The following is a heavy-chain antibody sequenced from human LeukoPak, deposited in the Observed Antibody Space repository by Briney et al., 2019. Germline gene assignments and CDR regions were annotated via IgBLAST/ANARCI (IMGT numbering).Heavy chain of an antibody. D-gene: IGHD1-20*01. Sequence: SETLSLTCTVSGGSISSGGYYWSWIRQHPGKGLEWIGYIYYSGSTYYNPSLKSRVTISVDRPKNQFSLKLSSVTAADTAVYYCARGPTITGISYYFDYWGQGTLVTVSS. CDR1: GGSISSGGYY. CDR3: ARGPTITGISYYFDY. CDR2: IYYSGST. V-gene: IGHV4-31*03. J-gene: IGHJ4*02.